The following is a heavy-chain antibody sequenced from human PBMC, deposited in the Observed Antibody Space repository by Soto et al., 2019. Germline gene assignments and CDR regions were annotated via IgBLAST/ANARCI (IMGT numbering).Heavy chain of an antibody. J-gene: IGHJ4*02. V-gene: IGHV3-30-3*01. CDR3: ARDSKSDILTGYTPPFDY. CDR1: GFTFSSYA. CDR2: ISYDGSNK. D-gene: IGHD3-9*01. Sequence: GGSLRLSCAASGFTFSSYAMHWVRQAPGKGLEWVAVISYDGSNKYYADSVKGRFTISRDNSKNTVYLQMNSLRAEDTAVYYCARDSKSDILTGYTPPFDYWGQGTLVTVSS.